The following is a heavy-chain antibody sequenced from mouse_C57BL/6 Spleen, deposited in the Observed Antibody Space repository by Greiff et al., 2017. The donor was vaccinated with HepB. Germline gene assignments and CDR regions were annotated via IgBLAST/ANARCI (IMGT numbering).Heavy chain of an antibody. CDR2: IDPETGGT. J-gene: IGHJ3*01. CDR3: TRKNYYAFAY. V-gene: IGHV1-15*01. Sequence: SGAELVRPGASVTLSCKASGYTFTDYEMHWVKQTPVHGLEWIGAIDPETGGTAYNQKFKGKAILTADKSSSTAYMELRSLTSEDSAVYYCTRKNYYAFAYWGQGTLVTVSA. D-gene: IGHD1-1*01. CDR1: GYTFTDYE.